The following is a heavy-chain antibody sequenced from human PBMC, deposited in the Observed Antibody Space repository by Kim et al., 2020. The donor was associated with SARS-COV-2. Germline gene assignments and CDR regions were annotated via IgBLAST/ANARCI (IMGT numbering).Heavy chain of an antibody. V-gene: IGHV3-9*01. Sequence: GGSLRLSCAVSGLTFERHAVHCVRLAPGKGLVWVAGLFLESERTGYADSVKGRFTISRDKAKNSLYLQMNSLRAEDTALYYCTKDLLPGGADYWGQGTLVTVTS. CDR1: GLTFERHA. J-gene: IGHJ4*02. CDR3: TKDLLPGGADY. CDR2: LFLESERT. D-gene: IGHD2-15*01.